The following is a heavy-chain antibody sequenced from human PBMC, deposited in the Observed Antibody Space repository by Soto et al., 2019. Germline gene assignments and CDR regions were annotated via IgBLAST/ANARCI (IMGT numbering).Heavy chain of an antibody. CDR2: IDPSDSYT. Sequence: GESLKISCKGSGYSFTSYWISWVRQMPGKGLEWMGRIDPSDSYTNYSPSFQGHVTISADKSISTAYLQWSSLRASDTAMYYCSIVGATIDNYYYGMDVWGQGTTVTVSS. CDR1: GYSFTSYW. CDR3: SIVGATIDNYYYGMDV. J-gene: IGHJ6*02. V-gene: IGHV5-10-1*01. D-gene: IGHD1-26*01.